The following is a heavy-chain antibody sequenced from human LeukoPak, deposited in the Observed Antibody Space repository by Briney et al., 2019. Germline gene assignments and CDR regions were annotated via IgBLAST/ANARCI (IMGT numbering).Heavy chain of an antibody. CDR3: ARGGGVRYCSSTSCQGDAFDI. CDR1: GGSISSGGYY. V-gene: IGHV4-30-2*01. Sequence: SETLSLTCTVSGGSISSGGYYWSWLRQPPGKGLEWIGYIYHSGSTYYNPSLKSRVTISVDRSKNQFSLKLSSVTAADTAGYYCARGGGVRYCSSTSCQGDAFDIWGQGTMVTVSS. D-gene: IGHD2-2*01. CDR2: IYHSGST. J-gene: IGHJ3*02.